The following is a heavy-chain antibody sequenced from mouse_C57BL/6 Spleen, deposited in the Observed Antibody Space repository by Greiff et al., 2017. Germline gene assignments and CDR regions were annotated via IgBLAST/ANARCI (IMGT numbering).Heavy chain of an antibody. J-gene: IGHJ2*01. CDR2: IYPGDGDT. CDR1: GYAFSSSW. Sequence: QVQLQQSGPELVKPGASVKISCKASGYAFSSSWMNWVKQRPGKGLEWIGRIYPGDGDTNYNGKFKGKATLTADKSSSTAYRQLSSLTSEDSAVYFCAREWGGDYWGQGTTLTVSS. CDR3: AREWGGDY. V-gene: IGHV1-82*01.